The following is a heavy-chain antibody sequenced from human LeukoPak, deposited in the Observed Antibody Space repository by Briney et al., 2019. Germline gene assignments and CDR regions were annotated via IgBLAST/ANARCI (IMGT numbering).Heavy chain of an antibody. CDR1: GGSISGYY. J-gene: IGHJ4*02. V-gene: IGHV4-34*01. D-gene: IGHD6-19*01. Sequence: PSETLSLTCTVSGGSISGYYWSWLRQPPGKGLEWIGEINHSGSTNYNPSLKSRVTISVDTSKTQFSLKLSSVTAADTAVYYCAREPNSSGWYHRFDYWGQGTLVTVSS. CDR3: AREPNSSGWYHRFDY. CDR2: INHSGST.